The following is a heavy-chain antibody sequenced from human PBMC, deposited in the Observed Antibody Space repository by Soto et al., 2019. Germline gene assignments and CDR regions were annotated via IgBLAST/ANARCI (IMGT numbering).Heavy chain of an antibody. V-gene: IGHV3-21*01. CDR1: GFTFSSYS. Sequence: GGSLRLSCAASGFTFSSYSMNWVRQAPGKGLEWVSSISSSSSYIYYADSVKGRFTISRDNAKNSLYLQMNSLRAEDTAVYYCAREGYYGSGSYYSPYSDYWGQGTLVTVSS. J-gene: IGHJ4*02. D-gene: IGHD3-10*01. CDR3: AREGYYGSGSYYSPYSDY. CDR2: ISSSSSYI.